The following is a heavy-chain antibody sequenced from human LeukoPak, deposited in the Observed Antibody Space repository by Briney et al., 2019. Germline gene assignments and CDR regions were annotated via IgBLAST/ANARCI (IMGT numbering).Heavy chain of an antibody. CDR2: IIPIFGTA. J-gene: IGHJ6*02. CDR1: GGTFSSYA. Sequence: SVKVSCKASGGTFSSYAISRVRQAPGQGLEWMGGIIPIFGTANYAQKFQGRVTITADESTSTAYMELSSLRSEDTAVYYCARARDCGGDCYGDYYYYGMDVWGQGTTVTVSS. CDR3: ARARDCGGDCYGDYYYYGMDV. D-gene: IGHD2-21*02. V-gene: IGHV1-69*13.